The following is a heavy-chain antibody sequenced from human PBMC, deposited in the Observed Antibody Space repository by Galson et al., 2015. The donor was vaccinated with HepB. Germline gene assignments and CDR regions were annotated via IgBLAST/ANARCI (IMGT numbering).Heavy chain of an antibody. CDR1: RFNFSTYA. Sequence: SLRLSCAASRFNFSTYAMSWVRQAPGKGLEWVSTVSGRGSSAFYAASVKGRFTISRDNSKNTLSLQMHSLRGEDTALYYCAKHVEEWLVPDAFDIWGHGTRVTVSS. D-gene: IGHD6-19*01. V-gene: IGHV3-23*01. CDR3: AKHVEEWLVPDAFDI. CDR2: VSGRGSSA. J-gene: IGHJ3*02.